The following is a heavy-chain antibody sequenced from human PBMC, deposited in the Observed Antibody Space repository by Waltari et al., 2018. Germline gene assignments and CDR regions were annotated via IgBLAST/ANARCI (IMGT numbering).Heavy chain of an antibody. J-gene: IGHJ5*02. CDR1: GYSISSGYY. Sequence: QVQLQESGPGLVKPSETLSLTCAVSGYSISSGYYWGWIRQPPGRGLEWIGSIYHSGSTYYNPSLKRRGTISVDTSKNQFSLKLSSVTAADTAVYYCARSVGPWGIVGATDWFDPWGQGTLVTVSS. V-gene: IGHV4-38-2*01. CDR3: ARSVGPWGIVGATDWFDP. D-gene: IGHD1-26*01. CDR2: IYHSGST.